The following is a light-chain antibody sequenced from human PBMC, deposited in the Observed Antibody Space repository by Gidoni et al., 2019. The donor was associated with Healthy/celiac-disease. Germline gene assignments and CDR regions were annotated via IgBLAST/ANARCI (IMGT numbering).Light chain of an antibody. CDR2: DAS. Sequence: DIQMTQSPSTLSASVGDRVTITCRASQSISSWLAWYQQKPGKAPKLLIYDASSLESGVPSRFSGSGSGTEFTLTISSLQPDDFATYYCQQYNSNSGYTFXQXTKLEIK. V-gene: IGKV1-5*01. J-gene: IGKJ2*01. CDR1: QSISSW. CDR3: QQYNSNSGYT.